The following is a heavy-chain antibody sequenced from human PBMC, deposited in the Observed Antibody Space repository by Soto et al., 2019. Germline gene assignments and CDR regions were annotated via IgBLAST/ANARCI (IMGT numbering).Heavy chain of an antibody. CDR2: INPNSGGT. V-gene: IGHV1-2*04. D-gene: IGHD2-2*01. CDR1: GYTFTGYY. Sequence: ASVKVSCKASGYTFTGYYMHWVRQAPGQGLEWMGWINPNSGGTNYAQKFQGWVTMTRDTSISTAYMELSRLRSDDTAVYYCAREVIPAATSSWGVVDYWGQGTLVTVSS. CDR3: AREVIPAATSSWGVVDY. J-gene: IGHJ4*02.